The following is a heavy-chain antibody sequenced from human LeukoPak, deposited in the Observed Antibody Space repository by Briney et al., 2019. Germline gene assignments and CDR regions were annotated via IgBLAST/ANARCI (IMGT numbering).Heavy chain of an antibody. CDR1: GASISSYY. V-gene: IGHV4-59*12. CDR3: AGGRCGSVTVGVARLDG. J-gene: IGHJ6*02. CDR2: VFHSGST. Sequence: SETLSLTCVVSGASISSYYWSWIRQPPGKGLEWIGYVFHSGSTNYNPSLKSRVTISVDRTKNQFSLKLSSVTAADKAGDYCAGGRCGSVTVGVARLDGWGQGITVIVS. D-gene: IGHD2-21*02.